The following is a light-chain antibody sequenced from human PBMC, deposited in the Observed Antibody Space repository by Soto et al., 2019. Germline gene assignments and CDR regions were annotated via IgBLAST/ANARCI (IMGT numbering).Light chain of an antibody. V-gene: IGLV2-14*03. CDR1: SSDVGGYNF. CDR2: DVT. CDR3: SSYARSNTLL. Sequence: QSALTQPASVSGSPGQSITISCTGTSSDVGGYNFVSWYQQYPGKAPKLMIYDVTNRPSGVSNRCSGSKSGNTASLTISGLQAEDEADYYCSSYARSNTLLFGGGTKLTVL. J-gene: IGLJ2*01.